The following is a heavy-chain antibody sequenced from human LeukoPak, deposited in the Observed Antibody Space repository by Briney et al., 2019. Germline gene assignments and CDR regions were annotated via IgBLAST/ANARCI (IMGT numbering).Heavy chain of an antibody. J-gene: IGHJ3*02. CDR1: GFTFSSYS. V-gene: IGHV3-30*02. Sequence: PGGSLRLSCAASGFTFSSYSMNWVRQAPGKGLEWVAFIRYDGSNKYYADSVKGRFTISRDNSKNTLYLQMNSLRAEDTAVYYCAKDSAYSGYDIDAFDIWGQGTMVTVSS. CDR3: AKDSAYSGYDIDAFDI. CDR2: IRYDGSNK. D-gene: IGHD5-12*01.